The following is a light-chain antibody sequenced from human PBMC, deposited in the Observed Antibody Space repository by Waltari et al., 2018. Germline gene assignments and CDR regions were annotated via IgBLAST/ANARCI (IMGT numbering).Light chain of an antibody. V-gene: IGKV1-39*01. CDR3: QQSYSTPYT. J-gene: IGKJ2*01. Sequence: DIQMTHSPSSLSASVGDRVTITCRASQSISIYLTWYQQIPGKAPKLLIYTASSLQSGVPSRFSGSGSGTDFTLTVSSVQPEDFATYYCQQSYSTPYTFGQGTKLEIK. CDR2: TAS. CDR1: QSISIY.